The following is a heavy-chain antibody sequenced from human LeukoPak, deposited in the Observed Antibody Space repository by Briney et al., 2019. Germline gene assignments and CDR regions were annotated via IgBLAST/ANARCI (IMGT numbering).Heavy chain of an antibody. D-gene: IGHD4-17*01. CDR1: GYTFTGYS. CDR2: INPNTGGT. Sequence: ASVKVSCKASGYTFTGYSLHWVKQAPGQGLEWMGWINPNTGGTKYVQKFQGRVTMTRDTSISTAYMELSRLRSDDTAVYYCASLTTTAAFDIWGQGTMVTVSS. CDR3: ASLTTTAAFDI. J-gene: IGHJ3*02. V-gene: IGHV1-2*02.